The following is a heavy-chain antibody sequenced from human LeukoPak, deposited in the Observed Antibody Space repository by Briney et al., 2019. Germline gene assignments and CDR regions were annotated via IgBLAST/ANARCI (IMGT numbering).Heavy chain of an antibody. CDR3: ASQNYGAAPLRY. Sequence: SETLSLTCTVSGGSISSYYWSWIRQPPGKGLEWIGYIYYSGSTNYNPSLKSRVTISVDTSKNQFSLKLSSVTAADTAVYYCASQNYGAAPLRYWGQGTLVTVSS. J-gene: IGHJ4*02. V-gene: IGHV4-59*12. D-gene: IGHD4/OR15-4a*01. CDR2: IYYSGST. CDR1: GGSISSYY.